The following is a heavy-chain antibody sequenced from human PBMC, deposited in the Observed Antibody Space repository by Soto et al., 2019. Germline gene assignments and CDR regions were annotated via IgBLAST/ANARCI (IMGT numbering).Heavy chain of an antibody. CDR3: ARRSGYDYAHDY. CDR2: IYYSGST. J-gene: IGHJ4*02. Sequence: SETLSLTCTVSGGSISSSSYYWGWIRQPPGKGLEWIGSIYYSGSTYYNPSLKSRVTISVDTSKNQFSLKLSSVTAADTAVYYCARRSGYDYAHDYWGQGTLVTVSS. V-gene: IGHV4-39*01. CDR1: GGSISSSSYY. D-gene: IGHD5-12*01.